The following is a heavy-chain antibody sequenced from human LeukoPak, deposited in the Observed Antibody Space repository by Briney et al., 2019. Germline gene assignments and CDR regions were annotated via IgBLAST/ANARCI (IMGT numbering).Heavy chain of an antibody. CDR2: MNPNSGNT. D-gene: IGHD2-2*01. Sequence: ASVKVSCKASGYTFTIYGISWVRQATGQGPEWMGWMNPNSGNTGYAQKFQGRVTMTRDTSTSTVYMELSSLRSEDTAVYYCATDYPGSASCLSFDYWGQGTLVTVSS. CDR3: ATDYPGSASCLSFDY. V-gene: IGHV1-8*02. J-gene: IGHJ4*02. CDR1: GYTFTIYG.